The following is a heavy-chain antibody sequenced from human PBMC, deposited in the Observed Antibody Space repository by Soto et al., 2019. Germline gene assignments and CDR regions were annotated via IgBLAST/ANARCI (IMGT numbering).Heavy chain of an antibody. V-gene: IGHV4-59*01. J-gene: IGHJ4*02. CDR2: IYYSGST. Sequence: SETLSLTCTVSGGSISSYYWSWIRQPPGKGLEWIGYIYYSGSTNYNPSLKSRVTISVDTSKNQFSLKLSSVTAAATAVYYCARGGAGYYDFWSGYYPPFDYWGQGTLVTVSS. CDR1: GGSISSYY. D-gene: IGHD3-3*01. CDR3: ARGGAGYYDFWSGYYPPFDY.